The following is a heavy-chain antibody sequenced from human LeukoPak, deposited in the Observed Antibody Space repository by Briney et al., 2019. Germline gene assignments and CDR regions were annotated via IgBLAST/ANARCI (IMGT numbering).Heavy chain of an antibody. J-gene: IGHJ4*02. Sequence: GGSLRLSCAASGFTFSSYWMHWVRQAPGKGLVWVSRINTDGSSTSYADSVKGRFTISRDNAKNTLYLQMNSLRAEDTAVYYCARLPPVRGVTTARGYWGQGTLVTVSS. CDR2: INTDGSST. V-gene: IGHV3-74*01. D-gene: IGHD3-10*02. CDR1: GFTFSSYW. CDR3: ARLPPVRGVTTARGY.